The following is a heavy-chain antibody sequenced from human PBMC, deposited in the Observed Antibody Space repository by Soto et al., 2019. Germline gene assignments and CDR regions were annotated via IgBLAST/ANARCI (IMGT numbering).Heavy chain of an antibody. V-gene: IGHV3-23*01. CDR2: ISGSGGST. D-gene: IGHD3-22*01. Sequence: GGSLRLSCAASGFTFSSDAMSWIRQAPGKGLEWVSAISGSGGSTYYADSVKGRFTISRDNSKHTLYLQMNSLRAEDTAVYYCAKRVTMIVVGLPFDYWGQGTLVTVSS. CDR3: AKRVTMIVVGLPFDY. CDR1: GFTFSSDA. J-gene: IGHJ4*02.